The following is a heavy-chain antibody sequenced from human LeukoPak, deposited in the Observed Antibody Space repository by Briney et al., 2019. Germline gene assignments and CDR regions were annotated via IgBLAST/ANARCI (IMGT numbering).Heavy chain of an antibody. Sequence: GGSLRLSCAASGFTFSSYAMHWVRQAPGKGLEWVAVISYDGSNKYYADSVKGRFTISRDNSKNTLYLQMNSLRAEDTAVYYCAKDGWELRNFFDYWGQGTLVTVSS. V-gene: IGHV3-30*04. CDR2: ISYDGSNK. CDR1: GFTFSSYA. D-gene: IGHD1-26*01. CDR3: AKDGWELRNFFDY. J-gene: IGHJ4*02.